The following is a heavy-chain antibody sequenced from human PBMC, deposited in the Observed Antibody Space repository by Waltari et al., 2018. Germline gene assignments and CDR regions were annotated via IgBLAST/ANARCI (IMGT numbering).Heavy chain of an antibody. D-gene: IGHD6-6*01. V-gene: IGHV4-39*07. Sequence: QLQLQESGPGLVKPSETLSLTCTVSGGSISSSSYYWGWIRQPPGKGLEWIGSIYYSGSTYYNPSLKSRVTISVDTSKNQFSLKLSSVTAEDTAVYYCAKDRAVGGMYSSSSGGDFDYWGQGTLVTVSS. CDR2: IYYSGST. CDR1: GGSISSSSYY. J-gene: IGHJ4*02. CDR3: AKDRAVGGMYSSSSGGDFDY.